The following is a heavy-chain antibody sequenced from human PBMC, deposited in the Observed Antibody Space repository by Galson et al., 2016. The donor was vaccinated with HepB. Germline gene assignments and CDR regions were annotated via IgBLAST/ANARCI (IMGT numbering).Heavy chain of an antibody. CDR2: INANSGDA. Sequence: SVKVSCKVFGYRFTGYYIHWARQAPGQGLEWMGWINANSGDAISAPKFQGRVTVTRDTSISTAYMELNRLTSDDSAVYYCARGASSSCDYWGQGTLVIVSS. CDR3: ARGASSSCDY. V-gene: IGHV1-2*02. J-gene: IGHJ4*02. D-gene: IGHD2-2*01. CDR1: GYRFTGYY.